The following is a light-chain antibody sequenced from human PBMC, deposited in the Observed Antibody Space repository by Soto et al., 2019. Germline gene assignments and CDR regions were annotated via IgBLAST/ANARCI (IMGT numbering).Light chain of an antibody. CDR2: DVS. CDR1: SSDVGGYNY. J-gene: IGLJ2*01. Sequence: QSALTQPASVAGSPGQSITISCTGTSSDVGGYNYVSWYQQHPGRAPKLMIYDVSYRPSGGSNRFYGSTSGSTASLTISGLQPDDEADYCCCSFTSGNTQVFGGGTKVTVL. V-gene: IGLV2-14*01. CDR3: CSFTSGNTQV.